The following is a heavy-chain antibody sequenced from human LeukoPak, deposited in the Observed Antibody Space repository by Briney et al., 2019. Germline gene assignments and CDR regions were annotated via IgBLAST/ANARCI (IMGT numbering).Heavy chain of an antibody. J-gene: IGHJ4*02. CDR3: ARFADGYNFFDY. V-gene: IGHV4-59*01. CDR1: GGSISSYY. D-gene: IGHD5-24*01. CDR2: VSYSGST. Sequence: SETLSLTCTASGGSISSYYWNWLRQPPGKGLEWIGYVSYSGSTSYNPSLKSRVTISLDTPNNQLSLKLSSVSAADTAVYYCARFADGYNFFDYWGQGSLVTVSS.